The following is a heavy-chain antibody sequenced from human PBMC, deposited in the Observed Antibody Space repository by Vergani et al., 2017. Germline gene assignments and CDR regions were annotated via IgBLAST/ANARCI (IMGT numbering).Heavy chain of an antibody. CDR3: AREYSSTSGRAFDF. V-gene: IGHV3-30*03. J-gene: IGHJ3*01. CDR1: GFTFSACP. D-gene: IGHD2-2*01. Sequence: VQLLQSGGGVIQPGGSVRLSCAASGFTFSACPMTWVRQAPGKGLEWVAVISNDGGNKYYADSVKGRFTISRDSAKNSLYLRMDSLRAEDTAVYYCAREYSSTSGRAFDFWGQGTKVTVSS. CDR2: ISNDGGNK.